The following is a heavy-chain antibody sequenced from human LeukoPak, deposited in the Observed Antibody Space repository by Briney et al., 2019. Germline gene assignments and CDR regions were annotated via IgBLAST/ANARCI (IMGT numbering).Heavy chain of an antibody. CDR3: ARVARRGYSYGFLKGFDP. D-gene: IGHD5-18*01. J-gene: IGHJ5*02. CDR1: GDSISSSSYY. V-gene: IGHV4-61*05. Sequence: SETLSLTCTVSGDSISSSSYYWGWIRQPPGKGLEWIGYIYYSGSTNYNPSLKSRVTISVDTSKNQFSLKLSSVTAADTAVYYCARVARRGYSYGFLKGFDPWGQGTLVTVSS. CDR2: IYYSGST.